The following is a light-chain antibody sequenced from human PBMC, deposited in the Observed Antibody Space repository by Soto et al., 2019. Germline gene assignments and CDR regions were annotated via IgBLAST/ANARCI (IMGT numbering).Light chain of an antibody. CDR2: LEGSGSY. CDR1: SGHSSYI. Sequence: QSVLTQSSSASASLGSSVKLTCTLSSGHSSYIIAWHQQQPGKAPRYLMKLEGSGSYNKGSRVPDRFSGSSSGADRYLTISNLQSEDEADYYCETWDSNTHRVFGGGTKVTVL. J-gene: IGLJ3*02. V-gene: IGLV4-60*03. CDR3: ETWDSNTHRV.